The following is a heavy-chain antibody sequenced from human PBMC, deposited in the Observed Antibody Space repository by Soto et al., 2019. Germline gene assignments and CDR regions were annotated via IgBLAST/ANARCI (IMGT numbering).Heavy chain of an antibody. Sequence: ASVKVSCKASGYTFTSYAMHWVRQAPGQRLEWMGWINAGNGNTKYSQKFQGRVTITRDTSASTAYMELSSLRSEDTAVYYCARGQWPEPYFDYWGQGTLVTVSS. CDR2: INAGNGNT. V-gene: IGHV1-3*01. CDR3: ARGQWPEPYFDY. J-gene: IGHJ4*02. D-gene: IGHD6-19*01. CDR1: GYTFTSYA.